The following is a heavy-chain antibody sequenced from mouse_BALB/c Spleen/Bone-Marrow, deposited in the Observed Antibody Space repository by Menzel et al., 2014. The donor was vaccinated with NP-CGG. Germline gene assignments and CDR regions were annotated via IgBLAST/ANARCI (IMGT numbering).Heavy chain of an antibody. CDR2: IDPYNGGP. J-gene: IGHJ2*01. D-gene: IGHD1-1*01. CDR3: ARGRSYYFDY. V-gene: IGHV1S135*01. CDR1: GYAFASYN. Sequence: VQLQQSGPELVKPGASVKVSRKASGYAFASYNMHWVKQSHGKSLEWIGYIDPYNGGPRYNQKFKDKATLTVDKSSSTAYMHLNRLTSEDSAVYYCARGRSYYFDYWGQGTILTVSS.